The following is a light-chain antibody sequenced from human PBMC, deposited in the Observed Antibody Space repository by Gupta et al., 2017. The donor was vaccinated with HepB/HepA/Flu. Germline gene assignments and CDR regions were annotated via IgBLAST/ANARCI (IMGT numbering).Light chain of an antibody. CDR2: GNS. CDR1: SSNTGAGYY. Sequence: QSVLTQPPSVSGAPGRRVTISCTGSSSNTGAGYYVHWYQQLPGTAPKLLIYGNSDRPSGFPDRVYGSKSGTSASLAITGLQADDEADYYCQSYDSSLSGYWVFGGGTKLTVL. CDR3: QSYDSSLSGYWV. J-gene: IGLJ3*02. V-gene: IGLV1-40*01.